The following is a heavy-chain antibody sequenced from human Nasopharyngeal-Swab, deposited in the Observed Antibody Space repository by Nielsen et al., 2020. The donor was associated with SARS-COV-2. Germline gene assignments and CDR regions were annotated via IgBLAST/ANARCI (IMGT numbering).Heavy chain of an antibody. CDR1: GFTFRSYE. CDR2: ISSSGSTI. Sequence: GGSLRLSCAASGFTFRSYEMNWVRQAPGKGLEWISYISSSGSTIYYADSVKGRFTISRDDAKNSLFLQMNSLRAEDTAVYYCASPLPLDYWGQGTLVTVSS. J-gene: IGHJ4*02. CDR3: ASPLPLDY. V-gene: IGHV3-48*03.